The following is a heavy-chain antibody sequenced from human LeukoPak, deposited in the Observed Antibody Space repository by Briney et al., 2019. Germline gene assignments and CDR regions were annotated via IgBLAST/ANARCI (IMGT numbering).Heavy chain of an antibody. D-gene: IGHD6-19*01. CDR3: AKDGFHSSGWLGYYYYYMDV. J-gene: IGHJ6*03. CDR2: ISGSGGST. CDR1: GFTFSSSA. V-gene: IGHV3-23*01. Sequence: PGGSLRLSCAASGFTFSSSAMSWVRQAPGRGLEWVSSISGSGGSTYYADSVKGRFTISRDNSKNTLYLQMNSLRAEDTALYYCAKDGFHSSGWLGYYYYYMDVWGKGTTVTISS.